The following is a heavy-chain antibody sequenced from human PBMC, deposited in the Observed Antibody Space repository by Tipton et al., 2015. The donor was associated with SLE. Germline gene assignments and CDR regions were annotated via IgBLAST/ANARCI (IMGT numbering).Heavy chain of an antibody. D-gene: IGHD6-19*01. CDR1: GYSISSDYY. J-gene: IGHJ6*02. CDR3: ARHHGSGWLYGLDV. CDR2: IYYREGT. Sequence: TLSLTCTVSGYSISSDYYWGWIRQPPGEGLEWIGYIYYREGTNYSPSLKSRVTISLDASKNQLSLKLSSVTAADTAVYYCARHHGSGWLYGLDVWGQGTTVTVSS. V-gene: IGHV4-59*08.